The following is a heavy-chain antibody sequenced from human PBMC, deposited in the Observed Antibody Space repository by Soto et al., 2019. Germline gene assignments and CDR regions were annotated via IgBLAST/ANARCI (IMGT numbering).Heavy chain of an antibody. J-gene: IGHJ4*01. V-gene: IGHV1-46*01. CDR1: GYSITSHY. D-gene: IGHD3-10*02. CDR2: INPSDGST. CDR3: ARSYVRSRTTDY. Sequence: GASVKVSCKASGYSITSHYMHWVRQARGQGLEWMGIINPSDGSTKYAQKFQGRVSMTGDTSASTVYMELSSLRSEDTAAYFCARSYVRSRTTDYWG.